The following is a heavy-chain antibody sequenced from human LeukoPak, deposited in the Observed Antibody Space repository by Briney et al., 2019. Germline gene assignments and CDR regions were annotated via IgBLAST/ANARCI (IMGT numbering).Heavy chain of an antibody. CDR3: ARAPCSSTSCYSDLNWFDP. J-gene: IGHJ5*02. V-gene: IGHV1-69*08. CDR2: IIPILGRA. CDR1: GGTFSSYT. D-gene: IGHD2-2*01. Sequence: SVKVSCKASGGTFSSYTISWVRQAPGQGLEWMGRIIPILGRANYAQKFQGRVTITADKSTSTAYMELRSLRSEDTAVYYCARAPCSSTSCYSDLNWFDPWGQGTLVPVSS.